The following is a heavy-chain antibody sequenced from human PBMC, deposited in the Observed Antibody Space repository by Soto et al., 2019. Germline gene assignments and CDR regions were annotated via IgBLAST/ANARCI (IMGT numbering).Heavy chain of an antibody. V-gene: IGHV3-49*04. J-gene: IGHJ6*02. CDR2: IRSKAYGGTT. Sequence: GSLRLSCTASGFTFGDYAMSWVRQAPGKGLEWVGFIRSKAYGGTTEYATSVKGRFTISRDDSKSIAYLQMNSLKTEDTAVYYCTREGLPYYDILTGHYYYYGMDVWGQGTTVTVSS. CDR3: TREGLPYYDILTGHYYYYGMDV. D-gene: IGHD3-9*01. CDR1: GFTFGDYA.